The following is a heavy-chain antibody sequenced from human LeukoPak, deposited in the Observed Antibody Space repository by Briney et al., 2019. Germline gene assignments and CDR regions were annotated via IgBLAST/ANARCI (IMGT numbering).Heavy chain of an antibody. V-gene: IGHV3-21*01. CDR3: ARDPSPYYYDSSGLDY. CDR1: GFTFSSYS. D-gene: IGHD3-22*01. J-gene: IGHJ4*02. CDR2: ISSSSSYI. Sequence: GGSLRLSCAASGFTFSSYSMNWVRQAPGTGLEWVSSISSSSSYIYYADSVKGRFTISRDNAKNSLYLQMNSLRAEDTAVYYCARDPSPYYYDSSGLDYWGQGTLVTVSS.